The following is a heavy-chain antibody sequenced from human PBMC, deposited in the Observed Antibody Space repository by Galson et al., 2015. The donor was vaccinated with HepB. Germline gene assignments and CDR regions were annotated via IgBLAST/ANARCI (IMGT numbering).Heavy chain of an antibody. D-gene: IGHD2-21*01. CDR3: ARTNVWWFDP. CDR2: IFHSGST. CDR1: GDSISSGGYS. J-gene: IGHJ5*02. V-gene: IGHV4-30-2*01. Sequence: TLSLTCAVSGDSISSGGYSWSWIRLPLGKGLEWIGYIFHSGSTYYNPSLKSRVIISVDKSKNQFSLKLTSVTAADTAMYYCARTNVWWFDPWGQGILVTVSS.